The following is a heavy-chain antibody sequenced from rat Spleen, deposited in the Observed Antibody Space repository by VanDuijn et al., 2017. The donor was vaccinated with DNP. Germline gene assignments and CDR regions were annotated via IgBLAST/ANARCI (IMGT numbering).Heavy chain of an antibody. CDR1: GFSLTSYH. Sequence: QVQLKESGPGLVQPSQTLSLTCTVSGFSLTSYHVHWVRQPPGKGLEWMGVMWSDGDTSYNSALKSRLSISRDTSKSQVFLKMKSLQTEDTATYYCGRGFYSSYIPFTMFVVDAWGPGASVTVSS. V-gene: IGHV2-32*01. CDR2: MWSDGDT. J-gene: IGHJ4*01. CDR3: GRGFYSSYIPFTMFVVDA. D-gene: IGHD1-2*01.